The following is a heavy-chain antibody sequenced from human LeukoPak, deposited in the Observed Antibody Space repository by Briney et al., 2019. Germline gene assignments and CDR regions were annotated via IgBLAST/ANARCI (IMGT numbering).Heavy chain of an antibody. V-gene: IGHV3-48*03. J-gene: IGHJ6*02. D-gene: IGHD3-9*01. CDR2: ISSSGSTI. CDR1: GSTFSSYE. Sequence: GGSMRLSCAASGSTFSSYEMNWVRQAPGKGLEWVSYISSSGSTIYYADSVKGRFTISRDNAKNSLYLQMNSLRAEDTAVYYCARSQERDFDWEGPGYYGMDVWGQGTTVTVSS. CDR3: ARSQERDFDWEGPGYYGMDV.